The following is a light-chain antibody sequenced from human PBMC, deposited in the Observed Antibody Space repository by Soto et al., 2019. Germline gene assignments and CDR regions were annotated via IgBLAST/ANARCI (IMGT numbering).Light chain of an antibody. CDR3: QQRSNWPPYT. V-gene: IGKV3-11*01. CDR2: DAS. Sequence: EIVLTQSPATLSLSPGERATLSCRASQSVSSYLAWYQQKPGQAPRLLIYDASNRATGITARFSGSGSETDFSLTISSLEPEDFAVYYCQQRSNWPPYTFGQGTKLEIK. CDR1: QSVSSY. J-gene: IGKJ2*01.